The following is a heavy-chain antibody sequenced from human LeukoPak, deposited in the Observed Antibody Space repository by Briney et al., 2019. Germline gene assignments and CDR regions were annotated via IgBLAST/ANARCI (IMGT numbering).Heavy chain of an antibody. D-gene: IGHD3-16*01. V-gene: IGHV4-59*01. Sequence: PSETLSLTCTVSGGSISGFYWNWIRRPPGKGLEWIGYIYYTGTTNYNPANPSLTSRVTISVDTSNNQFSLKLSSVTAADTAVYYCARDPAGGGGFFDYWGQGALVTVSS. CDR2: IYYTGTT. CDR1: GGSISGFY. J-gene: IGHJ4*02. CDR3: ARDPAGGGGFFDY.